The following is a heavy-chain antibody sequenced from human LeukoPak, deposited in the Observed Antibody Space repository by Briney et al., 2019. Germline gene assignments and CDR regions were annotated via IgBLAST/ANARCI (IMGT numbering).Heavy chain of an antibody. J-gene: IGHJ4*02. CDR3: ARQDGYSGYDGGFDS. CDR2: IYYSGST. V-gene: IGHV4-59*08. CDR1: GGSISGYY. D-gene: IGHD5-12*01. Sequence: LETLSLTCTVSGGSISGYYWSWIRQPPGKGLEWIGYIYYSGSTKYNPSLKSRVTISVDTSKNQFSLKLSSVTAADTAVYYCARQDGYSGYDGGFDSWGQGTLVTVSS.